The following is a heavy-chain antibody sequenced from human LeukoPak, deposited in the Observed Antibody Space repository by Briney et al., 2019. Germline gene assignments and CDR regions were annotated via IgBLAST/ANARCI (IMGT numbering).Heavy chain of an antibody. CDR1: GFTFSSYW. V-gene: IGHV3-7*03. D-gene: IGHD1-1*01. Sequence: GGSLRLSCAASGFTFSSYWMSWVRQAPGKGLEWVANIRQDGSVQNYVDSVKGRFTISRDGAKNSVYLQMNSLRVEDTAVYYCVRGTWELDFWGQGAQVTVSS. CDR3: VRGTWELDF. J-gene: IGHJ4*02. CDR2: IRQDGSVQ.